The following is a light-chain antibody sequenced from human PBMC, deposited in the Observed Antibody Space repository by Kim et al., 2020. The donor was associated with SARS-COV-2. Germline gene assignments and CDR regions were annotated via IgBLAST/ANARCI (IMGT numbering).Light chain of an antibody. CDR1: QSISNS. CDR3: HQRNIRPPCT. J-gene: IGKJ1*01. V-gene: IGKV3-11*01. Sequence: EIVLTQSPATLSWSPGERATLSCRASQSISNSLAWYQQKSGQPPRLLIYDASNRAAGIPARFSGLGSGTDFTLTISSLEPEDFAVYYCHQRNIRPPCTFGQGTKVDIK. CDR2: DAS.